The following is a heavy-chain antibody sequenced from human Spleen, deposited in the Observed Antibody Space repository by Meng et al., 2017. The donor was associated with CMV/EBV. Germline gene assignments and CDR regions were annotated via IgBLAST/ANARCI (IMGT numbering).Heavy chain of an antibody. V-gene: IGHV3-48*04. CDR1: GFTFSSYW. CDR3: ARDLATPDS. CDR2: ISSSGSTI. J-gene: IGHJ4*02. D-gene: IGHD4-23*01. Sequence: GGSLRLSCEASGFTFSSYWMHWVRQAPGKGLEWVSYISSSGSTIYYADSVKGRFTISRDNAKNSLYLQMNSLRAEDTAVYYCARDLATPDSWGQGTLVTVSS.